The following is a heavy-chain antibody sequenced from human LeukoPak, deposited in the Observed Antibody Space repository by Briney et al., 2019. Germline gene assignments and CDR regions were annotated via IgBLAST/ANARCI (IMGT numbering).Heavy chain of an antibody. Sequence: ASVKVSCKASGYTFTGYYMHWVRQAPGQGLEWMGWINPNSGGTNYAQKFQGRVTMTRDTSTSTAYMELSRLRSDGTAVYYCARAITMVRGVIAYWGQGTLVTVSS. V-gene: IGHV1-2*02. CDR1: GYTFTGYY. D-gene: IGHD3-10*01. CDR3: ARAITMVRGVIAY. J-gene: IGHJ4*02. CDR2: INPNSGGT.